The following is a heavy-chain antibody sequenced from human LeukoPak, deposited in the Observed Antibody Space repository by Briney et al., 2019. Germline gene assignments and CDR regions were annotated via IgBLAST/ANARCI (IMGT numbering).Heavy chain of an antibody. CDR1: GYTFTSHE. V-gene: IGHV1-8*01. Sequence: ASVKVSCKASGYTFTSHEINWVRQATGQGLEWMGGMNPNSGQTGYAQKFLDRFTMTRDTSTSTAYMELSSLRSDDTAVYYCARDVVMGVWGQGTTVTVSS. CDR2: MNPNSGQT. CDR3: ARDVVMGV. J-gene: IGHJ6*02.